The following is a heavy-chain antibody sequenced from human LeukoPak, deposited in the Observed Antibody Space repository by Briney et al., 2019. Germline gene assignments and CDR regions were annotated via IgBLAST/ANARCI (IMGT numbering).Heavy chain of an antibody. CDR2: IYPGDSGT. V-gene: IGHV5-51*01. Sequence: GGSLKLSRKGSGYSFTSYWMGWVRQMPGEGLGWVGIIYPGDSGTRYRPSVQGQVTISDDKSISTAYLQGSSLNASETAMYYCARHGHVCRGGSFYSGYFDCWVQRT. CDR1: GYSFTSYW. D-gene: IGHD2-15*01. CDR3: ARHGHVCRGGSFYSGYFDC. J-gene: IGHJ4*02.